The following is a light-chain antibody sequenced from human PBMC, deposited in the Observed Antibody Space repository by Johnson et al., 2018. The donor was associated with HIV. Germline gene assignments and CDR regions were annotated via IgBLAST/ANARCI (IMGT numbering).Light chain of an antibody. CDR2: ENN. V-gene: IGLV1-51*02. Sequence: QSVLTQPPSVSAAPGQKVTISCSGSSSNIGNNYVSWYQQLPGTAPKLLIYENNKRPSGIPDRFSGSKSGTSATLGITGLQTGDEADYYCGSWDSSLSAWYVFGTGTQVTVL. CDR1: SSNIGNNY. CDR3: GSWDSSLSAWYV. J-gene: IGLJ1*01.